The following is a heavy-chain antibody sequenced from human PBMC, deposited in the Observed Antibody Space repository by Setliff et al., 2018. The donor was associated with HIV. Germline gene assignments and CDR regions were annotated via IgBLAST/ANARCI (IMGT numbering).Heavy chain of an antibody. CDR3: ALLRYFDWFGNY. CDR2: IYHSGST. CDR1: GGSISSYY. J-gene: IGHJ4*02. V-gene: IGHV4-59*05. D-gene: IGHD3-9*01. Sequence: SETLSLTCTVSGGSISSYYWSWIRQPPGKGLEWIGSIYHSGSTYYNPSLKSRVTISVDTSKNQFSLKLSSVTAADTAVYYCALLRYFDWFGNYWGQGTLVTVSS.